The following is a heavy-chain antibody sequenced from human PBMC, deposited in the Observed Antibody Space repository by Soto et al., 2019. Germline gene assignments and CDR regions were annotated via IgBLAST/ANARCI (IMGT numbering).Heavy chain of an antibody. Sequence: SETLSLTCTVSGGSISGSSYYWAWIRQPPGKGLEWIGSIYYSGSSYFNPSLKSRVTISVDTSKNQFSLHLTSVTAADTAVYYCARHGNSLSCYAYGGQETLVTVSS. V-gene: IGHV4-39*01. J-gene: IGHJ4*02. D-gene: IGHD2-2*01. CDR1: GGSISGSSYY. CDR3: ARHGNSLSCYAY. CDR2: IYYSGSS.